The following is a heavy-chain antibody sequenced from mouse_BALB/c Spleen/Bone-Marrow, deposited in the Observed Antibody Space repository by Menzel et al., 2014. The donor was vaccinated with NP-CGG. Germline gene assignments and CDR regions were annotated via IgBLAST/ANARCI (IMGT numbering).Heavy chain of an antibody. Sequence: QVQLKDSGPGLVQPSQSLSITCTVSGFSLTSYGVHWVRQSPGKGLEWLGVIWSGGSTDYSAAFISRLSISKDNSKSQVFFKMNSLQANDTAIYYCARGYSLFFDYWGQGTTLTVSS. D-gene: IGHD2-3*01. J-gene: IGHJ2*01. CDR1: GFSLTSYG. CDR3: ARGYSLFFDY. V-gene: IGHV2-2*02. CDR2: IWSGGST.